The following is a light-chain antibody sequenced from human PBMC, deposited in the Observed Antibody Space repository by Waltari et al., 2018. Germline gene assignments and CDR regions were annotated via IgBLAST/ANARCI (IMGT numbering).Light chain of an antibody. CDR3: SSYTRGRTYV. CDR1: RPDIRAHDF. J-gene: IGLJ1*01. CDR2: DVS. Sequence: QSALTQPAPVSGSPGQSIAISCSGSRPDIRAHDFVSWYQQHPGIAPKLIIFDVSSRPSGISYRFSGSKFGNTASLTIFGLQAEDEADYYCSSYTRGRTYVFGSGTKVTVL. V-gene: IGLV2-14*03.